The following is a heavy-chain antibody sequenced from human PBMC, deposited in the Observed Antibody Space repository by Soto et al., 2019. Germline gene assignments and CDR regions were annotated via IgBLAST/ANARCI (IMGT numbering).Heavy chain of an antibody. D-gene: IGHD2-2*01. CDR2: VSPYNGDT. V-gene: IGHV1-18*04. CDR1: GYTFTTYG. J-gene: IGHJ6*02. CDR3: AREVGHMDV. Sequence: QVQLVQSGAEVKKPGASVKVSCKASGYTFTTYGINWVRQAPGQGLEWMGWVSPYNGDTTYAQKVQGRVTMTTDTSTRTAHLELRSLISDDTAVYYCAREVGHMDVWGQGTTVTVSS.